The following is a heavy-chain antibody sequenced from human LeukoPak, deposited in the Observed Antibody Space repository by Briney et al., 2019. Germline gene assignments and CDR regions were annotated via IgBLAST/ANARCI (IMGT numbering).Heavy chain of an antibody. CDR2: INPNNGGT. CDR3: ARGPDIMITFGGVIVHFDY. CDR1: GYTFTGYY. J-gene: IGHJ4*02. Sequence: ASVKVSCKASGYTFTGYYIHWVRQAPGQGLEWMGWINPNNGGTNYAQKFQGRVTMTRDTSITTAYMELSRLRSDDTAVYYCARGPDIMITFGGVIVHFDYWGQGTLVTVSS. D-gene: IGHD3-16*02. V-gene: IGHV1-2*02.